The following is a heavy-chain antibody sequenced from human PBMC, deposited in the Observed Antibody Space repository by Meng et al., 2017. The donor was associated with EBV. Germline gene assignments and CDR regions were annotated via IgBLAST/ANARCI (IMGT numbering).Heavy chain of an antibody. J-gene: IGHJ4*02. Sequence: QTTLQELGPSPVTATPSLTLTRTFPGFSMCTGGGGVGWIRKRPRQALERLAIGYWDDDKRYSSTLNSRITITKATSKNKVVFTMNHMCPGDTATYFYSYTKNNWDGIDIDYWGQGTLVTVSS. CDR2: GYWDDDK. V-gene: IGHV2-5*02. D-gene: IGHD1/OR15-1a*01. CDR1: GFSMCTGGGG. CDR3: SYTKNNWDGIDIDY.